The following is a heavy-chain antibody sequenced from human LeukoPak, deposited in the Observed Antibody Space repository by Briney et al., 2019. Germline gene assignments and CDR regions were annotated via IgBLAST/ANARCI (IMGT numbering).Heavy chain of an antibody. J-gene: IGHJ3*02. CDR1: GFIVSSNY. Sequence: GGSLRLSCAASGFIVSSNYMNWVRQAPGKGLEWVSVIYSGGTTYYADSVKGRFTISRDNSKNTLYLQMNSLRAEDTAVYYCARDMYGSGSYIAFDIWGQGTMVTVSS. CDR3: ARDMYGSGSYIAFDI. V-gene: IGHV3-66*01. D-gene: IGHD3-10*01. CDR2: IYSGGTT.